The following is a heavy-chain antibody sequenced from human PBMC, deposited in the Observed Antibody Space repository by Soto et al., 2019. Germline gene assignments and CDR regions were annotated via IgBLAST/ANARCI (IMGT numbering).Heavy chain of an antibody. CDR3: ASHFHEYYYDSSGYQGRDY. V-gene: IGHV4-4*07. CDR2: IYTSGIT. J-gene: IGHJ4*02. D-gene: IGHD3-22*01. CDR1: GGSISSYY. Sequence: SETLSLTCTVSGGSISSYYWSWIRQPAGKGLEWIGRIYTSGITNYNPSLKSRVTMSVDTSKNQFSLKLSSVTAADTAVYYCASHFHEYYYDSSGYQGRDYWGQGTLATVSS.